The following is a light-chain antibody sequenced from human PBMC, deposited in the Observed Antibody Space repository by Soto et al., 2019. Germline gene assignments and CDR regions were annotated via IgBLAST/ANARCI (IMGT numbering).Light chain of an antibody. J-gene: IGKJ1*01. Sequence: IHMTQSPSTLSASIRDRVTITCRASQSISSWLAWYQQKPGKAPKLLIYDASSLESGVPSRFSGSGSGTEFTLTISSLQPADFATYYCQQYNSYWTFGLGTKV. CDR3: QQYNSYWT. CDR1: QSISSW. CDR2: DAS. V-gene: IGKV1-5*01.